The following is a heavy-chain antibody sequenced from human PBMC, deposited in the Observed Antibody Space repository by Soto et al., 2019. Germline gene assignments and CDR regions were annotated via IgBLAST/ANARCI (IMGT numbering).Heavy chain of an antibody. D-gene: IGHD2-2*01. V-gene: IGHV1-69*04. CDR3: ARSSPCSSTSCYVVLGY. Sequence: SVKVSCKASGYTFTNYGISWVRQAPGQGLEWMGRIIPILGIANYAQKFQGRVTITADKSTSTAYMELSSLRSEDTAVYYCARSSPCSSTSCYVVLGYWGQGTLVTVSS. J-gene: IGHJ4*02. CDR1: GYTFTNYG. CDR2: IIPILGIA.